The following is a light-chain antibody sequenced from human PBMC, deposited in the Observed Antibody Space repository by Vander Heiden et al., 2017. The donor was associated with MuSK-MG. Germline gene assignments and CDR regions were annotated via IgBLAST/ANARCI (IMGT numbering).Light chain of an antibody. V-gene: IGKV4-1*01. CDR3: QQYDDTPLT. CDR2: WAS. Sequence: DIVMTQSPDSLAVSLGERATINCKSSQNVLYDSNNKNYLAWYQQKPGQPPKLLIYWASTRESGVPDRFSGSGSGTDFTLTISSLQAEDVALYYCQQYDDTPLTFGGGTKVEIK. J-gene: IGKJ4*01. CDR1: QNVLYDSNNKNY.